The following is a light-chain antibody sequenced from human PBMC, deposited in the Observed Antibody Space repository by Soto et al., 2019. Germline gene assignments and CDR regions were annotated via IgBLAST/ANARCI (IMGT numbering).Light chain of an antibody. CDR2: DNN. V-gene: IGLV1-51*01. Sequence: QSVLTQPPSVSAAPGQKVTISCSGSSSNIGNNYVSWYQQLPGTAPKLLIYDNNKRPSVIPDRFSGSKSGTSASPGITGLQTGDEADYYCETWESSLSAVVFGGGTKLTVL. CDR1: SSNIGNNY. CDR3: ETWESSLSAVV. J-gene: IGLJ3*02.